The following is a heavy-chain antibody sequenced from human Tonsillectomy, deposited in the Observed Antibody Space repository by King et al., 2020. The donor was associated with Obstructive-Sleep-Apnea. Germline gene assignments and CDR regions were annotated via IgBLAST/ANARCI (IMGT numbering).Heavy chain of an antibody. D-gene: IGHD3-10*01. J-gene: IGHJ4*02. CDR1: GYTFTSYA. V-gene: IGHV7-4-1*01. Sequence: QLVQSGSELKKPGASVKVSCKAFGYTFTSYAMNWVRQAPGQGLEWMGWINTNTGNPTYAQGFTGWFVFSLATSVSTAYLQIYSLKAEDTAVYYCAVCRSGSSLSPFDYWGQGTLVTVSS. CDR3: AVCRSGSSLSPFDY. CDR2: INTNTGNP.